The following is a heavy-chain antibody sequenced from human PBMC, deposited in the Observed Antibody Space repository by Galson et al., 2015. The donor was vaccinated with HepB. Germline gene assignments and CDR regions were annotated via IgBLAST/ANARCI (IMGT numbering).Heavy chain of an antibody. V-gene: IGHV3-48*01. J-gene: IGHJ4*02. CDR1: GFTFSSYS. CDR2: ISSSSSTI. CDR3: AREGRHAGGYFDY. Sequence: SLRLSCAASGFTFSSYSMNWVRQAPGKGLEWVSYISSSSSTIYYADSVKGRFTISRDNAKNSLYLQMNSLRAEDTAVYYCAREGRHAGGYFDYWGQGTLVTVSS. D-gene: IGHD3-10*01.